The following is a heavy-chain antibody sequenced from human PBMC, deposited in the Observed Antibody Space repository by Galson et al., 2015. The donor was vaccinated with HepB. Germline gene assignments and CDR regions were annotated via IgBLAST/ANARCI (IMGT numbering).Heavy chain of an antibody. CDR3: ARGYGSGTYYNP. Sequence: SVKVSCKASGYTFTDYYVHWVRQAPGQGLEWMGIISPGRDSPTYAQEFQGRVTMTRDTSTSTVYMELSSLRSEDTAMYYCARGYGSGTYYNPWGQGTLVTVSS. D-gene: IGHD3-10*01. CDR1: GYTFTDYY. CDR2: ISPGRDSP. J-gene: IGHJ5*02. V-gene: IGHV1-46*01.